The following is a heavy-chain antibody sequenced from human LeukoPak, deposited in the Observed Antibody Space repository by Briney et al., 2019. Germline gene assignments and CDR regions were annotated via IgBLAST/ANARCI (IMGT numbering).Heavy chain of an antibody. V-gene: IGHV4-34*01. CDR3: ARGPLPPPYYYGSSGSRYFDY. Sequence: SETLSLTCAVYGGSFSVYYWSWIRQPPGKGLEWIGEIKHSRDTNYTPSLKSRVTISVDTSKNQFSLKLSSVTAADTAVYYCARGPLPPPYYYGSSGSRYFDYWGQGTLVTVSS. D-gene: IGHD3-22*01. CDR1: GGSFSVYY. CDR2: IKHSRDT. J-gene: IGHJ4*02.